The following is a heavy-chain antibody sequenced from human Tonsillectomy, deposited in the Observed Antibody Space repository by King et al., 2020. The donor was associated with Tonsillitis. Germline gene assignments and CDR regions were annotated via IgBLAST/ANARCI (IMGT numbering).Heavy chain of an antibody. CDR1: GGSINSGIYY. D-gene: IGHD3-10*01. J-gene: IGHJ5*02. CDR2: IYTSGST. V-gene: IGHV4-61*02. Sequence: VQLQESGPGLVKPSQTLSLTCTVSGGSINSGIYYWSWIRQPAGKGLEWIGRIYTSGSTNINSSLKSRVTISVDTSKNQISLRLTSVTAADTAVYYCAREYYKVSCDPWGQGTLVTVAS. CDR3: AREYYKVSCDP.